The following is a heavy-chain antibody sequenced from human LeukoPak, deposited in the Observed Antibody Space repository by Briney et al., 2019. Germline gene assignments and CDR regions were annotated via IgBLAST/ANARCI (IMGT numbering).Heavy chain of an antibody. V-gene: IGHV3-30*04. Sequence: GGSLRLSCAASGFTFSTYAFHWVRQAPGPGLEWVAVISSDGKSKIYADSVKGRFTISRDNSKNTLFLQMNSLRTEDTAVYYCARDPMADFDYWGQGALVTVSS. CDR2: ISSDGKSK. CDR3: ARDPMADFDY. J-gene: IGHJ4*02. D-gene: IGHD2-8*01. CDR1: GFTFSTYA.